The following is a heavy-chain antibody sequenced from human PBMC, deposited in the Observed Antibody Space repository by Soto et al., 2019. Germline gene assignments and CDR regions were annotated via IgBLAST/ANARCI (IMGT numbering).Heavy chain of an antibody. V-gene: IGHV4-31*03. CDR1: RGSIISGGFY. J-gene: IGHJ4*02. CDR3: ARDGRTSDYYLDY. Sequence: SETLSLTCTVSRGSIISGGFYWIWIRQSPGKGLEWIGFIYANGNSYYNPSLKSRANISLDTSKNKFSLKISSVTVADTAVYYCARDGRTSDYYLDYWGQGTPVTVSS. D-gene: IGHD3-9*01. CDR2: IYANGNS.